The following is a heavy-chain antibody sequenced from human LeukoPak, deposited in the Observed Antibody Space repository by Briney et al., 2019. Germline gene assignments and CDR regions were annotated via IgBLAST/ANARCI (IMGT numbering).Heavy chain of an antibody. Sequence: PGGSLRLSCAASGFTFRSYWMHWARQVLGKGLVWVSRISPDGRSTNYADSVKGRFTISRDNAKNTLYLQMNSLTGEDTALYYCARGASSGYRIDYWGQGTLVTVSS. CDR3: ARGASSGYRIDY. CDR1: GFTFRSYW. D-gene: IGHD5-18*01. J-gene: IGHJ4*02. CDR2: ISPDGRST. V-gene: IGHV3-74*01.